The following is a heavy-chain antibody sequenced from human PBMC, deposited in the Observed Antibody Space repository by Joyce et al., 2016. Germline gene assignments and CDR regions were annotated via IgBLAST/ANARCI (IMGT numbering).Heavy chain of an antibody. J-gene: IGHJ4*02. D-gene: IGHD3-10*01. CDR2: IFPGDSDT. CDR3: ARNYYGSGSYYRAFDY. CDR1: GYSFTNYW. Sequence: EVQLVQSGAEVKKPGESLKISCKASGYSFTNYWIGWVRQMPGKGLEWMGIIFPGDSDTRYSLSFQGQVTISADKSISTAYLQWSSLKASDTAMYYCARNYYGSGSYYRAFDYWGQGTLVTVSS. V-gene: IGHV5-51*01.